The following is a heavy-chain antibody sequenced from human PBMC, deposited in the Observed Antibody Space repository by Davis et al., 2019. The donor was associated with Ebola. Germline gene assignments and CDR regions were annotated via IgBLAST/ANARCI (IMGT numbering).Heavy chain of an antibody. CDR2: IYWDDDK. J-gene: IGHJ3*02. CDR1: GGSISSYYW. D-gene: IGHD3-3*01. Sequence: TLSLTCTVSGGSISSYYWSWIRQPPGKALEWLALIYWDDDKRYSPSLKSRLSITKDTSKNQVVLTMTNVDPVDAATYYCALTRAAYSDFWSADLAPGAFDIWGQGTVVTVSS. CDR3: ALTRAAYSDFWSADLAPGAFDI. V-gene: IGHV2-5*08.